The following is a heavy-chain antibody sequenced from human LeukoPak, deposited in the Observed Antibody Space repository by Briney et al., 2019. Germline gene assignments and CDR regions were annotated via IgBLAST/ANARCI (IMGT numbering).Heavy chain of an antibody. D-gene: IGHD3/OR15-3a*01. V-gene: IGHV4-61*01. Sequence: PSETLSLTCSVSDDSVSSDRYYWSWLRQPPGKGLERIGFNGGTKYNPSLKSRVTILGDTSKRQFSLTLSSVTAADTAVYYCAIFHRHYFPTGQQFPVNYGGFDIWGQGTMVTVSS. CDR3: AIFHRHYFPTGQQFPVNYGGFDI. CDR1: DDSVSSDRYY. CDR2: NGGT. J-gene: IGHJ3*02.